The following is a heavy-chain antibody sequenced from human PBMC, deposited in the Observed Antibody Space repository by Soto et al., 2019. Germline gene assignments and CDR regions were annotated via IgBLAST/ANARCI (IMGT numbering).Heavy chain of an antibody. Sequence: VGSLRLSCASSGFTFSTYTLACVRQAPGKGLEWVSSIRSNSTYRFYADSVKGRFITSRDNAKLSLYLQMNRLRAEDTAVYYCVRAIVRYKKVPFDHWGQGTRVTVSS. CDR2: IRSNSTYR. V-gene: IGHV3-21*01. J-gene: IGHJ4*02. D-gene: IGHD3-9*01. CDR3: VRAIVRYKKVPFDH. CDR1: GFTFSTYT.